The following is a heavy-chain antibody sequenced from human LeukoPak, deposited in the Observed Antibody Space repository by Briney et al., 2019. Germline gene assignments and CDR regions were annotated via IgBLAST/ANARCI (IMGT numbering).Heavy chain of an antibody. CDR2: IKQDGSEK. CDR1: GFTFSSYW. Sequence: GGSLRLSCAASGFTFSSYWMNWVRQAPGKGLEWVANIKQDGSEKYYVDSVKGRLTVSRDNAKNTLYLQLNSLRADDTAVYYCARGLSYAVAYGDYWGQGTLVTVSS. D-gene: IGHD6-19*01. CDR3: ARGLSYAVAYGDY. V-gene: IGHV3-7*01. J-gene: IGHJ4*02.